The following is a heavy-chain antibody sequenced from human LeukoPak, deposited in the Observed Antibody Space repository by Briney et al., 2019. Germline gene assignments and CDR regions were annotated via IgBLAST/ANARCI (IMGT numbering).Heavy chain of an antibody. Sequence: GGSLRHSCAASGFTVSNNYMSWVRQAPGKGLEYVSAISSNGGSTYYADSVKGRFTISRDNSKNTLYLQMSSLRAEDTAVYYCVKVVSTAKDPLDYWGQGTLVTVSS. D-gene: IGHD5-18*01. CDR1: GFTVSNNY. J-gene: IGHJ4*02. V-gene: IGHV3-64D*09. CDR2: ISSNGGST. CDR3: VKVVSTAKDPLDY.